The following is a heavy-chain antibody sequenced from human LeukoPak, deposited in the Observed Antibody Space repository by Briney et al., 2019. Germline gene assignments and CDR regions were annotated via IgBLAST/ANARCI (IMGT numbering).Heavy chain of an antibody. Sequence: SGTLSLTCAVSGGSISSNNWWGWVHQPPGKGLEWIGEIYHGGSPNYNPSLKSRVTISVDKSRNHFSLNLSSVTAADTAVYYCARVNINNWHSCDYWGQGTLVTVSS. CDR2: IYHGGSP. D-gene: IGHD1-1*01. CDR1: GGSISSNNW. CDR3: ARVNINNWHSCDY. V-gene: IGHV4-4*02. J-gene: IGHJ4*02.